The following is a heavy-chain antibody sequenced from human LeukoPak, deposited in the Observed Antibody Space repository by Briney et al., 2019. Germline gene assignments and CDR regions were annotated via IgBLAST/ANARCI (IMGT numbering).Heavy chain of an antibody. CDR1: VGSISGYY. J-gene: IGHJ4*02. D-gene: IGHD2-15*01. CDR2: IHYSGIT. V-gene: IGHV4-59*01. Sequence: PSEILSLTCTVSVGSISGYYWSWIPQPPGKGLGWIGFIHYSGITNYNPSLKSRVTISLDMSKNQFSLRLTSVTTADTAVYYCAKRPVVATFDYWGQGTLVTVSS. CDR3: AKRPVVATFDY.